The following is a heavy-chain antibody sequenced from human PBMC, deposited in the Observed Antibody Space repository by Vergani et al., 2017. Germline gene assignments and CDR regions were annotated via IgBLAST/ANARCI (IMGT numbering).Heavy chain of an antibody. CDR2: INHSGST. V-gene: IGHV4-34*01. Sequence: QVQLQESGPGLVKPSETLSLTCAVYGGSFSGYYWSWIRQPPGKGLEWIGEINHSGSTNYQPSLKSRVTLSLDTSKNQFSLKVSSVTAADTAVYYCARGHYGDLDYWGQGTLVTVSS. CDR3: ARGHYGDLDY. CDR1: GGSFSGYY. J-gene: IGHJ4*02. D-gene: IGHD4-17*01.